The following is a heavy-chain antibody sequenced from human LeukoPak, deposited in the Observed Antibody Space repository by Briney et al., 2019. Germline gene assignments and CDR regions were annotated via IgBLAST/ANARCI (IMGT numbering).Heavy chain of an antibody. V-gene: IGHV3-7*03. Sequence: PGGSLRLSCAASGFTFSSYWMNWARQAPGKGLEWVASINHNGNVNYYVDSVKGRFTISRDNAKNSLYLQMNSLRAEDTAVYYCARGGSSWSNWFDPWGQGTLVTVSS. CDR1: GFTFSSYW. D-gene: IGHD6-13*01. CDR3: ARGGSSWSNWFDP. CDR2: INHNGNVN. J-gene: IGHJ5*02.